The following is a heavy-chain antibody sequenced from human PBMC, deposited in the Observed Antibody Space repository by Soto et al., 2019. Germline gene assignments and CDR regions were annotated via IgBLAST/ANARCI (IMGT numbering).Heavy chain of an antibody. D-gene: IGHD3-16*01. CDR2: TYHSGTT. CDR1: GYSITSDFY. Sequence: PSETLSLTCLVCGYSITSDFYWVWIREPPGKGLEWTGSTYHSGTTYSDPSLKSRLTISVDTPNTQFSLMLPSVTAADTAVYYCVRIGRGSTSFYSWLDPWGQGSLVTVSS. CDR3: VRIGRGSTSFYSWLDP. J-gene: IGHJ5*02. V-gene: IGHV4-38-2*01.